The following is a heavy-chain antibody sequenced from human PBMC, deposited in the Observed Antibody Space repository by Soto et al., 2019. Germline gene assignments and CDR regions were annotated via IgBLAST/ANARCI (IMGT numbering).Heavy chain of an antibody. Sequence: PGESLKISCKGSGYSFTSYWIGWVRQMPGKGLEWMGIIYPGDSDTRYSPSFQGQVTISADKSISTAYLQWSSLKASDTAMYYCARLRGYCSGGSCSYYYYYGMAVWGQGTTVTVSS. D-gene: IGHD2-15*01. CDR3: ARLRGYCSGGSCSYYYYYGMAV. V-gene: IGHV5-51*01. J-gene: IGHJ6*02. CDR1: GYSFTSYW. CDR2: IYPGDSDT.